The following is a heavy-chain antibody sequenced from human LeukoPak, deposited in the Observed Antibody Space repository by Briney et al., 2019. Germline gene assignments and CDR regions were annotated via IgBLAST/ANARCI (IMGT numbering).Heavy chain of an antibody. CDR1: GYTFTGYY. D-gene: IGHD1-26*01. Sequence: ASVKVSCKASGYTFTGYYMHWVRQAPGRGLEWMGWINPNSGGTNYAQKFQGRVTMTRDTSISTAYMELSRLRPDDTAVYYCARDLGATIPGPWGQGTMVTVSS. J-gene: IGHJ3*01. CDR3: ARDLGATIPGP. CDR2: INPNSGGT. V-gene: IGHV1-2*02.